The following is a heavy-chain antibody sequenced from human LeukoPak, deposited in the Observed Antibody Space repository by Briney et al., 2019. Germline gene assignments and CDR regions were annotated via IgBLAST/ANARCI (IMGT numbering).Heavy chain of an antibody. V-gene: IGHV1-18*01. CDR2: ISAYNGNT. D-gene: IGHD2-15*01. Sequence: ASVKVSCKASGYTFTSYGISWVRQAPGQGLEWMGWISAYNGNTNYAQKLQGRVTMTTDTFTSTAYMELRSLRSDDTAVYYCARAGWWLRTDVGYYFDYWGQGTPVTVSS. CDR3: ARAGWWLRTDVGYYFDY. CDR1: GYTFTSYG. J-gene: IGHJ4*02.